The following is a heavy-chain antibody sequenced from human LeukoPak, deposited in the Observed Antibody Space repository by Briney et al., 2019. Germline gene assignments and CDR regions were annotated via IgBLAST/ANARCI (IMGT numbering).Heavy chain of an antibody. CDR2: IYPADSTA. J-gene: IGHJ4*02. V-gene: IGHV5-51*01. CDR1: GYSFTTYW. Sequence: KDGESLKISCKASGYSFTTYWIGWVRQMPGKGLEWMGIIYPADSTAHYSPSFQGQVTISVDKSINTAYLQWSRLKALDTPMYYCARHRWGSSVDYWGQGTLVTVSS. CDR3: ARHRWGSSVDY. D-gene: IGHD3-16*01.